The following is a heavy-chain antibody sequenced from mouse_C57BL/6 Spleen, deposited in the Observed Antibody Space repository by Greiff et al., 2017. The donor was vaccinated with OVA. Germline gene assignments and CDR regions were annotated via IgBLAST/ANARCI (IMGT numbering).Heavy chain of an antibody. V-gene: IGHV7-3*01. J-gene: IGHJ3*01. Sequence: EVHLVESGGGLVQPGGSLSLSCAASGFTFTDYYMSWVRQPPGKALEWLGFIRNKANGYTTEYSASVKGRFTISRDNSQNILYLQMNALRAEDSATYCCARAGDYEGFAYWGQGTLVTVSA. CDR1: GFTFTDYY. CDR2: IRNKANGYTT. CDR3: ARAGDYEGFAY. D-gene: IGHD2-4*01.